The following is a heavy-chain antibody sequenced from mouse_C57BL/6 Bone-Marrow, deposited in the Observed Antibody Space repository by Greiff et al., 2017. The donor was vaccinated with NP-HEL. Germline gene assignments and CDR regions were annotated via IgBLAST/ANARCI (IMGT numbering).Heavy chain of an antibody. CDR2: INPSTGGT. Sequence: EVQLQQSGPELVKPGASVKISCKASGYSFTGYYMNWVKQSPEKSLEWIGEINPSTGGTTYNQKFKAKATLTVDKSSSTAYMQLKSLTSEDSAVYYCARSVYDYDEFCAYWGQGTLVTVSA. J-gene: IGHJ3*01. CDR1: GYSFTGYY. CDR3: ARSVYDYDEFCAY. D-gene: IGHD2-4*01. V-gene: IGHV1-42*01.